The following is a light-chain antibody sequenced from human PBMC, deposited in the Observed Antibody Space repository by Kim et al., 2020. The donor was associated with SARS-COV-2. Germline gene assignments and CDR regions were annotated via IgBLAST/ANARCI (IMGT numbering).Light chain of an antibody. CDR3: LQDYNFPYT. V-gene: IGKV1-6*01. CDR2: AAS. J-gene: IGKJ2*01. CDR1: QDIRND. Sequence: AIRMTQSPSSLSASVGDRVTITCRASQDIRNDLGWYQQKPGKAPKVLIYAASSLQSGVPSRFSGSGSGADFTLTISSLHPEDFATYYCLQDYNFPYTFGQGTKLEI.